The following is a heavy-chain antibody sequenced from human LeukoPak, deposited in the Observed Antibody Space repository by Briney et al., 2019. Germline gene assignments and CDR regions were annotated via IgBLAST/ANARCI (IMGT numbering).Heavy chain of an antibody. CDR3: ARDHGVATIDYYYGMDV. Sequence: ASVKVSCKASGYTFTSYGISWVRQAPGQGLEWMGWISAYNGNTNYAQKLQGRVTMTTDTSTSTAYMELRSLRSDDTAVYYCARDHGVATIDYYYGMDVWGQGTTVTVSS. D-gene: IGHD5-12*01. CDR2: ISAYNGNT. V-gene: IGHV1-18*01. J-gene: IGHJ6*02. CDR1: GYTFTSYG.